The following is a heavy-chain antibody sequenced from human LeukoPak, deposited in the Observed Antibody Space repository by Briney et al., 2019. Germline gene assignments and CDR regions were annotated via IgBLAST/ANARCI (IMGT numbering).Heavy chain of an antibody. J-gene: IGHJ3*02. Sequence: SETLSLTCAVYGGSFSGYYWRWIRQPPGKGLEWIGEINHSGSTNYNPSLKSRVTISVDTSKKRFSLKMTSVTAADTAVYYCARDPTTVTKGFDIWGQGTMVTVSS. CDR1: GGSFSGYY. D-gene: IGHD4-17*01. V-gene: IGHV4-34*01. CDR2: INHSGST. CDR3: ARDPTTVTKGFDI.